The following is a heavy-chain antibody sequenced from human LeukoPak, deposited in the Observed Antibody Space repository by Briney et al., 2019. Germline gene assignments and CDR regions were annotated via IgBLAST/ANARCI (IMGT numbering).Heavy chain of an antibody. CDR3: ARGYCSSASCYFDF. V-gene: IGHV3-30-3*01. Sequence: GGSLRLSCAASAFTFSSYAMYWVRQAPGEGLDWVAVISYDGSSKYYADSVQGRFTISRDNSKNTLYLQMNSLRPEDTAVYYCARGYCSSASCYFDFWGQRTLVTVSS. CDR1: AFTFSSYA. J-gene: IGHJ4*02. D-gene: IGHD2-2*01. CDR2: ISYDGSSK.